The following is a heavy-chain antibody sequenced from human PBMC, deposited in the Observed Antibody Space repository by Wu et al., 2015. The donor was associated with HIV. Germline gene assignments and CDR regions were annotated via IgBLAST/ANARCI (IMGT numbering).Heavy chain of an antibody. Sequence: QVQLVQSASEMKKSGASMKVSCKTSGYTFTGYYIHWVRQAPGQGLEWMGWINPDTGDTNFAQIFKGRISMTRDTSTTTVNLILASLKSNDTATYYCARDWQFQVTFGDFYMDIWAMDVRSSSP. J-gene: IGHJ6*03. CDR1: GYTFTGYY. D-gene: IGHD3-3*01. CDR2: INPDTGDT. CDR3: ARDWQFQVTFGDFYMDI. V-gene: IGHV1-2*02.